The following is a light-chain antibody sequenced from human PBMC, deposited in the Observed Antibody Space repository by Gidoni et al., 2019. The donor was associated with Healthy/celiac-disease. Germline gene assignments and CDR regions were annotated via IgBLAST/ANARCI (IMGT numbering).Light chain of an antibody. CDR3: CSYAGSSTLPV. Sequence: QSALTQPASVSGSPGQSITISCTGTSSDVGSYNLVSWYQQHPGKAPKLMIYEVSKRPSGVSNRFSGSKSGNTASLTISGLQAEDEADYYCCSYAGSSTLPVSGGGTKLTVL. CDR1: SSDVGSYNL. CDR2: EVS. V-gene: IGLV2-23*01. J-gene: IGLJ3*02.